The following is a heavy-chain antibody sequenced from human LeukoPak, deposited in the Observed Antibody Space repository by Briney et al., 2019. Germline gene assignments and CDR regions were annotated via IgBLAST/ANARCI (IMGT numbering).Heavy chain of an antibody. D-gene: IGHD6-19*01. CDR2: INPNSGGT. J-gene: IGHJ4*02. CDR1: GYTFTGYY. CDR3: ASSLAGLSVAGSSCDY. V-gene: IGHV1-2*02. Sequence: ASVKVSCKASGYTFTGYYMHWVRQAPGQGVEWMGWINPNSGGTNYAQKFQGRVTMTRDTSISTAYMELSRLRSDDTAVYYCASSLAGLSVAGSSCDYWGQGTLVTVSS.